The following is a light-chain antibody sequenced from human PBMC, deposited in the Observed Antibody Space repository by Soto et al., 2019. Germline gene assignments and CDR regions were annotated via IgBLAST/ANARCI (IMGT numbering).Light chain of an antibody. Sequence: QSVLTQPASVSGSPGQSITISCTGTSSDVGGHNYVSWYQQHPGIAPKLMISEVSNRPSGVSNRFSGSKSGNTASLTISGLQAEDEAYYYCSSYTTSSTLVFGGGTKLTVL. J-gene: IGLJ2*01. CDR1: SSDVGGHNY. CDR3: SSYTTSSTLV. CDR2: EVS. V-gene: IGLV2-14*01.